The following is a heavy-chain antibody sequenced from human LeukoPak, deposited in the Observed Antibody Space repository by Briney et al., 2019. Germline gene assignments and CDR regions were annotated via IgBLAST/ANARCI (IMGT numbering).Heavy chain of an antibody. CDR3: VNSGYTHWYFDL. CDR2: VSYSGST. J-gene: IGHJ2*01. V-gene: IGHV4-59*01. Sequence: SETLSLTCTVSGGSISNYYWNWIRQPPGKGLEWIGYVSYSGSTNYNPSLRSRGTISVDTSKNQFSLKLSSVTAADTAVYYCVNSGYTHWYFDLWGRGTLVTVSS. D-gene: IGHD3-22*01. CDR1: GGSISNYY.